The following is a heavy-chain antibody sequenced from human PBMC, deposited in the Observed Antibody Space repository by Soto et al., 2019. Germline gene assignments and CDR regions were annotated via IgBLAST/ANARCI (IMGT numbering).Heavy chain of an antibody. CDR1: GGSISSSSYY. CDR3: ARHRTCYDILTGYGRPDFDY. D-gene: IGHD3-9*01. CDR2: IYYSGST. V-gene: IGHV4-39*01. Sequence: SETLSLTCTVSGGSISSSSYYWGWIRQPPGKGLEWIGSIYYSGSTYYNPSLKSRVTISVDTSKNQFSLKLSSVTAADTAVYYCARHRTCYDILTGYGRPDFDYWGQGTLVTVSS. J-gene: IGHJ4*02.